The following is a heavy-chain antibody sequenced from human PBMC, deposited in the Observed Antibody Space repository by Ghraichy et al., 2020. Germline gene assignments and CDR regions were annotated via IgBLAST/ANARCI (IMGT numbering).Heavy chain of an antibody. J-gene: IGHJ4*02. V-gene: IGHV3-15*01. CDR3: TTESFRWGDYSAHFDY. CDR1: GFTFSNAW. CDR2: IKSKTDGGTT. Sequence: GGSLKLSCAASGFTFSNAWMSWVRQAPGKGLEWVGRIKSKTDGGTTDYAAPVKGRFTISRDDSKNTLYLQMNSLKTEDTAVYYCTTESFRWGDYSAHFDYWGQGTLVTVSS. D-gene: IGHD4-17*01.